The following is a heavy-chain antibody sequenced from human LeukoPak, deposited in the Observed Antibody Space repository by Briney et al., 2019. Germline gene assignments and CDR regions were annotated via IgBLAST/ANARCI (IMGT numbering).Heavy chain of an antibody. D-gene: IGHD4-23*01. V-gene: IGHV4-59*08. CDR2: IFYTGTT. J-gene: IGHJ4*02. Sequence: SETLSLTCTVSGASISSFFWSWIRQPPGKGLEWVGHIFYTGTTNYNPSLKSRVTISVDTSKNQFSLRLSSVTAADTAVYFCATLTTVVTASYFDYWGLGTLVTVSS. CDR1: GASISSFF. CDR3: ATLTTVVTASYFDY.